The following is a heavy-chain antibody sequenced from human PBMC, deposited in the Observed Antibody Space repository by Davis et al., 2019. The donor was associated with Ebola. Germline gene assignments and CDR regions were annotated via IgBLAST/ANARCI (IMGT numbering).Heavy chain of an antibody. V-gene: IGHV3-30*04. D-gene: IGHD3-9*01. J-gene: IGHJ4*02. CDR1: GFTFSSYA. Sequence: GESLKISCAASGFTFSSYAMHWVRQAPGKGLEWVAVISYDGRNKYYADSVKGRFTISRDSSKNTLYLQMNSLRAEDTAVYYCARGFVLTGYYFDYWGQGTLVTVSS. CDR2: ISYDGRNK. CDR3: ARGFVLTGYYFDY.